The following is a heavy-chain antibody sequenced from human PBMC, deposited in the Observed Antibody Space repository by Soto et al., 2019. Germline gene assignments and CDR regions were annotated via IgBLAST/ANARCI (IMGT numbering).Heavy chain of an antibody. V-gene: IGHV3-30*18. CDR1: GFTFGNYG. D-gene: IGHD1-26*01. Sequence: GGSLRLSCTGSGFTFGNYGMHWVRQAPGKGLEWVASTSYDGNNKYYADSLKGRFTISRDNSKKIVYPQMTSLGPEDTAVYYCAKGGGSARDFDYWGQGALVTVSS. CDR2: TSYDGNNK. J-gene: IGHJ4*02. CDR3: AKGGGSARDFDY.